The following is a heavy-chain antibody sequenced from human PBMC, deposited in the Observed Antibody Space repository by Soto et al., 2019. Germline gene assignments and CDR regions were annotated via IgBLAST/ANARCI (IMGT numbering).Heavy chain of an antibody. D-gene: IGHD2-2*01. J-gene: IGHJ4*02. Sequence: QVQLVQSGAEVKKPGSSVKVSCKASGGTFSSYAISWVRQAPGQGLEWMGGIIPIFGTANYAQKFQGRVTITGDESTSTAYMELSSLRSDDTAVYYCAGDAHCSSTSCYWDYWGQGTLVTVSS. V-gene: IGHV1-69*01. CDR1: GGTFSSYA. CDR3: AGDAHCSSTSCYWDY. CDR2: IIPIFGTA.